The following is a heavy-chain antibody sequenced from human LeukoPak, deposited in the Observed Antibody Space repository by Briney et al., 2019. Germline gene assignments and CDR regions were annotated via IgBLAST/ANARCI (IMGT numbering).Heavy chain of an antibody. CDR3: AREWESLIQPPYNIAAAGTLIY. V-gene: IGHV7-4-1*02. CDR1: GYTFTSYA. J-gene: IGHJ4*02. Sequence: ASVKVSCKASGYTFTSYAMNWVRQAPGQGLEWMGWINTNTGNPTYAQGFTGRFVFSLDTSVSTAYLQISSLKAEDTAVYYCAREWESLIQPPYNIAAAGTLIYWGQGTLVTVSS. CDR2: INTNTGNP. D-gene: IGHD6-13*01.